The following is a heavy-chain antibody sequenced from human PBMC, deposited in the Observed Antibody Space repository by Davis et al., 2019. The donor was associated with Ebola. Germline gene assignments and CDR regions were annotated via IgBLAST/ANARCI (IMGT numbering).Heavy chain of an antibody. CDR3: VTDQTRLLWPAFDV. CDR1: GYPLTELA. V-gene: IGHV1-24*01. J-gene: IGHJ3*01. CDR2: FDPEDGEL. Sequence: ASVKVSCKVSGYPLTELAIHWVRQAPGKGLEWMGGFDPEDGELIYAQRFQGRVTMTEDTSTDTAYMELSSLKSEDTAVYYCVTDQTRLLWPAFDVWGQGTMVTVSS. D-gene: IGHD3-10*01.